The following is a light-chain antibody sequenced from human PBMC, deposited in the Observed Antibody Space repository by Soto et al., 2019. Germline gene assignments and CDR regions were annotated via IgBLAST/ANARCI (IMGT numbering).Light chain of an antibody. CDR1: QSVSSN. V-gene: IGKV3-15*01. CDR3: QQYNNWPPVT. J-gene: IGKJ5*01. CDR2: GAS. Sequence: EIVMMQSPATLSVSPEERVTLSCRASQSVSSNLAWYQQKSGQAPRLLIYGASTRATGIPARFSGSGSGTEFTLTISSLQSEDFVIYYCQQYNNWPPVTFGQGTRLEIK.